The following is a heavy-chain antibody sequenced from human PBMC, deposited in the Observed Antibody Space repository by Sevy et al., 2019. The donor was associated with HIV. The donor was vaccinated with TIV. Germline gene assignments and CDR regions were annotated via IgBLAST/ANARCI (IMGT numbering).Heavy chain of an antibody. Sequence: SETLSLTCAVSDYSIGSGYYWGWIRQAPGKGLEWIGSVYQSGSTHYNPSLKSRVTISVDTPKTHFSLKLDSVTAADTAVYYCARQGYYYTDAFDIWGQGTMVTVSS. CDR1: DYSIGSGYY. J-gene: IGHJ3*02. V-gene: IGHV4-38-2*01. CDR3: ARQGYYYTDAFDI. CDR2: VYQSGST. D-gene: IGHD3-22*01.